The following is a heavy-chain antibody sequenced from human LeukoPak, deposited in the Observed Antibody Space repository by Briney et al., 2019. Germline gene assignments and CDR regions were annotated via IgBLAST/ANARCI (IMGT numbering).Heavy chain of an antibody. Sequence: SETLSVTCAVYGGSFSGYYLSWIRQPPGKGLEWIGEINHSGSTNYNPSLKSRVTISVDTSKNPFSLKVSSVTAADTAVYYCARGRRYSGSYPYYFDYWGQGTLVTVSS. CDR1: GGSFSGYY. CDR2: INHSGST. J-gene: IGHJ4*02. D-gene: IGHD1-26*01. V-gene: IGHV4-34*01. CDR3: ARGRRYSGSYPYYFDY.